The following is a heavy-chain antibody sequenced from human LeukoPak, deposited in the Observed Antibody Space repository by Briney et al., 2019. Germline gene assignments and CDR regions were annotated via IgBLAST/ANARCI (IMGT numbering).Heavy chain of an antibody. CDR3: ARDRRGSYYTFDL. CDR1: GASINGYF. J-gene: IGHJ3*01. Sequence: PSETLSLTCSVSGASINGYFWNWVRQTPEKGLEWIGCVSHTGATTSNPTLKSRVSITIDTSKSQISLSMTSVTAADSALYYCARDRRGSYYTFDLWGPGTIVSVS. D-gene: IGHD1-26*01. CDR2: VSHTGAT. V-gene: IGHV4-59*01.